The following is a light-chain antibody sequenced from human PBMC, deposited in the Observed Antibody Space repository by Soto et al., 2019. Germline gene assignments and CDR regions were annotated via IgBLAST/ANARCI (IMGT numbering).Light chain of an antibody. Sequence: QSVLTQPPSASGTPGQRVAISCSGSNSNIGSNHVNWYQQLPGTAPKLLIYGNNQRPSGVPDRSSGSRSGTSASLAISGLQSEDEADYYCAAWDDSLNGHVVFGGGTKLTVL. CDR1: NSNIGSNH. J-gene: IGLJ2*01. CDR2: GNN. CDR3: AAWDDSLNGHVV. V-gene: IGLV1-44*01.